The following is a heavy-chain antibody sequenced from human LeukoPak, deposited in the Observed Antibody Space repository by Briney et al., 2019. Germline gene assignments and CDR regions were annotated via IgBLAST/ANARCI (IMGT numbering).Heavy chain of an antibody. Sequence: GTLRLSCVASGFTFSTYGMSWVRQAPGKGLEWIGYIYYSGSTNYNPSLKSRVTISVDTSKNQFSLKLSSVTAADTAVYYCARGGGYSYGYNWFDPWGQGTLVTVSS. V-gene: IGHV4-59*01. J-gene: IGHJ5*02. CDR3: ARGGGYSYGYNWFDP. CDR2: IYYSGST. CDR1: GFTFSTYG. D-gene: IGHD5-18*01.